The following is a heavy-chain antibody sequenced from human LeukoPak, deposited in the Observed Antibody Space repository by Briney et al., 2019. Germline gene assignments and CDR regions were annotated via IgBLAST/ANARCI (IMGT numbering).Heavy chain of an antibody. V-gene: IGHV4-59*01. J-gene: IGHJ4*02. CDR2: LYYSGST. Sequence: SSETLSLTCTVSGGSISNYYWSWIRQPPGKGLEWIGYLYYSGSTNYNPSLKSRVTISVDTSKNQFSLKLSSVTAADTAVYYCARGSGYDWGAQLNWGQGTLVTVSS. CDR3: ARGSGYDWGAQLN. D-gene: IGHD5-12*01. CDR1: GGSISNYY.